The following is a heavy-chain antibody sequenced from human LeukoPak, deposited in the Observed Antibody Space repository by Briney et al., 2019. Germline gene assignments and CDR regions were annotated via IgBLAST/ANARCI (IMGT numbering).Heavy chain of an antibody. D-gene: IGHD3-22*01. Sequence: GGSLRLSCTTSGFTFSDYAVSWVRQAPGKGLEWIGFIRNKANGGTTEYAASVKGRFTISRDDSKTIAHLQMSSLKTEDTAVYYCSRFYSSGWASGAFDIWGQGTMVTVSS. CDR1: GFTFSDYA. CDR3: SRFYSSGWASGAFDI. V-gene: IGHV3-49*04. J-gene: IGHJ3*02. CDR2: IRNKANGGTT.